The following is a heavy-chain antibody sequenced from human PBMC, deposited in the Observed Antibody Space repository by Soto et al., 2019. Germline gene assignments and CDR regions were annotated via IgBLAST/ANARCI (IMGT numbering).Heavy chain of an antibody. CDR1: GGSISSSSYY. CDR2: IYYSGST. V-gene: IGHV4-39*01. J-gene: IGHJ2*01. CDR3: AVGYCISTSCQLSWYFDL. D-gene: IGHD2-2*01. Sequence: PSETLSLTCTVSGGSISSSSYYWGWIRQPPGKGLEWIGSIYYSGSTYYNPSLKSRVTISVDTSKNQFSLKLSSVTAADTAVYYCAVGYCISTSCQLSWYFDLWGRGTLVSVS.